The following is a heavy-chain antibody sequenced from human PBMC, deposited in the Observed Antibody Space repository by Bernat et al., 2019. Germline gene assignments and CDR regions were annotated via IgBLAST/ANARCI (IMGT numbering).Heavy chain of an antibody. D-gene: IGHD2-2*01. CDR1: GFTFSSYA. CDR2: ISGSGGST. V-gene: IGHV3-23*01. Sequence: EVQLLESGGGLVQPGGSLRLSCAASGFTFSSYAMSWVRQAPGKGLEWVSAISGSGGSTYYADSVKGRFTISRDNSKNTLYLQMNSLRAEDTAVYYCAKDLKYQLLQPYAFDIWGQGTMVTVSS. CDR3: AKDLKYQLLQPYAFDI. J-gene: IGHJ3*02.